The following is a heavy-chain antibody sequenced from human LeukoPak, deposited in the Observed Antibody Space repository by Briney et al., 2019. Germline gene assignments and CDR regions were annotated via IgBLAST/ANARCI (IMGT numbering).Heavy chain of an antibody. J-gene: IGHJ4*02. CDR1: GYSLTSYW. CDR2: IYPGDFNT. CDR3: VGGDYYDSSGYCFCY. Sequence: GEPLKISCRGSGYSLTSYWIGWVRQLPEKGLEWMEIIYPGDFNTINSPSLQGPVAISADTSISPGYLQWSSLKASDTAMYYCVGGDYYDSSGYCFCYWGQGTLVTVSS. D-gene: IGHD3-22*01. V-gene: IGHV5-51*01.